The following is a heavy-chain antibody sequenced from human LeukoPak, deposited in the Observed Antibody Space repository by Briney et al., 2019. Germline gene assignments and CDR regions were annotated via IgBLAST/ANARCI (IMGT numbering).Heavy chain of an antibody. D-gene: IGHD2-8*01. CDR2: IKQDGSEK. CDR3: ARKWYGMDV. V-gene: IGHV3-7*01. J-gene: IGHJ6*02. Sequence: GGSLRLSCAASGFSFSDYGMNWVRQAPGKGLEWVANIKQDGSEKYYVDSVKGRFTISRDNAKNSVYLQMNSPRAEDTAVYYCARKWYGMDVWGQGTTVTVSS. CDR1: GFSFSDYG.